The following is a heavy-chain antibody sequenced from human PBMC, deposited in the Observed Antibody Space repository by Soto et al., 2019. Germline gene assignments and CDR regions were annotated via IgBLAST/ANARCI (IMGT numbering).Heavy chain of an antibody. V-gene: IGHV4-39*01. D-gene: IGHD4-4*01. CDR1: GGSVSSSRYY. CDR3: ARLDYSKLGSNYYYYMDV. J-gene: IGHJ6*03. Sequence: QLQLQESGPGLVKPSETLSLTCTVSGGSVSSSRYYWGWIRQPPGKGLECIGTIYFTGKTYNNPPLKCQFNIYVDTSKNQFSLNLSSVTAADTAVYYCARLDYSKLGSNYYYYMDVWGRGTTATVSS. CDR2: IYFTGKT.